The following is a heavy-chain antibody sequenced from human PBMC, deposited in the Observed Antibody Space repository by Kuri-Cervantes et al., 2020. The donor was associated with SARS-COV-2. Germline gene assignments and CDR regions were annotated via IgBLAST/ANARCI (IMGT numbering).Heavy chain of an antibody. D-gene: IGHD3-16*01. CDR3: AREGREGGGMDF. Sequence: GASLRLSCAASGFTFSNYWISWVRQAPGKGLEWVANIKQGGSEKHYVDSVKGRFTISRDDANNSMYLQMNSLRTEDTAVYYCAREGREGGGMDFWGQGTTVTVSS. CDR1: GFTFSNYW. V-gene: IGHV3-7*01. CDR2: IKQGGSEK. J-gene: IGHJ6*02.